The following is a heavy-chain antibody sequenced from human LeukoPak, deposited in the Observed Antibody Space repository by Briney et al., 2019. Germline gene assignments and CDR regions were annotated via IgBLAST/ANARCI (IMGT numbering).Heavy chain of an antibody. Sequence: PGGSLRLSCAASGFTFSSYAMHWVRQAPGKGLEWVSVIYSGGSTYYADSVKGRFTISRDNSKNTLYLQMNSLRSDDTAMYYCARVGEYCSGVSCLDYWGQGTLVTVSS. CDR3: ARVGEYCSGVSCLDY. CDR2: IYSGGST. CDR1: GFTFSSYA. D-gene: IGHD2-15*01. J-gene: IGHJ4*02. V-gene: IGHV3-53*05.